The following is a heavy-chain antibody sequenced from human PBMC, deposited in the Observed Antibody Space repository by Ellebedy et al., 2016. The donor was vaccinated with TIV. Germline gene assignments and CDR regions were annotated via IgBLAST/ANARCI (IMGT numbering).Heavy chain of an antibody. J-gene: IGHJ5*02. CDR1: GIIVSDYF. CDR3: ARSPGGGCDFGDNWFDP. CDR2: LYPDAKT. Sequence: GESLKISCEASGIIVSDYFMNWVRQAPGKGLEWVSVLYPDAKTNYTDSVNGRFIVSRDSSKNTLYLQMNNLTAEDTALYYCARSPGGGCDFGDNWFDPWGQGTLVTVSS. V-gene: IGHV3-66*01. D-gene: IGHD2-21*01.